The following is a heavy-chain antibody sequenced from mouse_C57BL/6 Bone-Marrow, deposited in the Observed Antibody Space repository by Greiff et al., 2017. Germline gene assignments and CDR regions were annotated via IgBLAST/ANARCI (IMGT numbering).Heavy chain of an antibody. Sequence: QVQLKQSGPGLVQPSQSLSITCTVSGFSLTSYGVHWVRQSPGKGLEWLGVLWRGGSTDYNAAFMSRLSITKDNSKSQVFFKMNSLQADDTAIYYCAKVSFAYWGQGTLVTVSA. V-gene: IGHV2-5*01. CDR2: LWRGGST. CDR1: GFSLTSYG. CDR3: AKVSFAY. J-gene: IGHJ3*01.